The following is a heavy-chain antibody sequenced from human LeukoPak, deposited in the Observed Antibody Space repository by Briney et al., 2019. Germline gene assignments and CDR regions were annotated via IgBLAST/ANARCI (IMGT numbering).Heavy chain of an antibody. CDR1: GGSISSSSYY. D-gene: IGHD6-13*01. CDR2: IYYSGST. CDR3: ARHHIARSTWFVVWFDP. V-gene: IGHV4-39*01. Sequence: PSETLSLPCTVSGGSISSSSYYWGWIRQPPGKGLEWVGSIYYSGSTYYNPSLNSRVTISVDTSKNQFSLKLSSVTAADTAVYYCARHHIARSTWFVVWFDPWGQGTLVTVSS. J-gene: IGHJ5*02.